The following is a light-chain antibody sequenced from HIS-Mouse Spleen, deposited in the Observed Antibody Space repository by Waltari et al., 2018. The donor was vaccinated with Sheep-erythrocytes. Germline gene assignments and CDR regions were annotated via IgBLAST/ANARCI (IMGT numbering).Light chain of an antibody. Sequence: SYELTQPPSVSVSPGQTASITCPGDKLGDKYACWYQQKPGQSPVLVIYQDSKRPSGIPEGFSGSNSGNTATLTISGTQAMDEADYYCQAWDSSTAVFGGGTKLTVL. CDR2: QDS. J-gene: IGLJ2*01. CDR3: QAWDSSTAV. V-gene: IGLV3-1*01. CDR1: KLGDKY.